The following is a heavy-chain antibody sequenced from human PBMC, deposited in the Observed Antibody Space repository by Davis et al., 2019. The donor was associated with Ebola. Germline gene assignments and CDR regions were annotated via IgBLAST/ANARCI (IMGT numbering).Heavy chain of an antibody. CDR1: GFTFSDYY. J-gene: IGHJ4*02. V-gene: IGHV3-11*04. CDR2: SSSRGSTI. Sequence: PGGSLRLSCAASGFTFSDYYMSWIRQAPGKGLEWVSYSSSRGSTIYYADSVKGRFTISRDNAKNSLYLQMNSLRAEDTAVYYCARVGQNIAAGNAGPGFDYWGQGTLVTVSS. D-gene: IGHD6-13*01. CDR3: ARVGQNIAAGNAGPGFDY.